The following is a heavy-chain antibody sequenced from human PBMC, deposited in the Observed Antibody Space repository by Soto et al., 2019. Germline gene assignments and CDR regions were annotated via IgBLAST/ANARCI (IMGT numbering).Heavy chain of an antibody. CDR1: GGSFSGYY. J-gene: IGHJ4*02. Sequence: QVQLQQWGAGLLKPSETLSLTCAVYGGSFSGYYWSWIRQPPGKGLEWIGEINHSGSTNYNPSLKSRVTISVDTSKNQFSLKLGSVTAADTAVYYCAGSSGHNPSAFDYWGQGTLVTVSS. CDR2: INHSGST. V-gene: IGHV4-34*01. CDR3: AGSSGHNPSAFDY. D-gene: IGHD3-22*01.